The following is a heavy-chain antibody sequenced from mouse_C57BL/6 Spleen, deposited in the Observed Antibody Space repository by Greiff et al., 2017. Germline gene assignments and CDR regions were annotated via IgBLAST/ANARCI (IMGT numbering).Heavy chain of an antibody. V-gene: IGHV5-4*01. D-gene: IGHD1-1*01. J-gene: IGHJ1*03. Sequence: EVQLVESGGGLVKPGGSLKLSCAASGFTFSSYAMSWVRQTPETRLEWVATISDGGSYTYYPDNVKGRFTISRDNAKNNLYLQMSHLMSADTALYYCARGSSDWYFDVWGTGTTVTVSA. CDR1: GFTFSSYA. CDR3: ARGSSDWYFDV. CDR2: ISDGGSYT.